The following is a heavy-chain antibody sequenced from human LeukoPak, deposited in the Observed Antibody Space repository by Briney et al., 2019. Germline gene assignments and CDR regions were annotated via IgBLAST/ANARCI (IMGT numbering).Heavy chain of an antibody. CDR2: ISSTSRYI. Sequence: GGSLRLSCVASGFTFSSYSMNWVRQAPGKGLEWVSCISSTSRYIYYADSVKGRFTISRDNAKNSLYLQMNSLRAEDTAVYYCARDLYYYDSSGLIDYWGQGTLVSVSS. CDR1: GFTFSSYS. D-gene: IGHD3-22*01. V-gene: IGHV3-21*01. J-gene: IGHJ4*02. CDR3: ARDLYYYDSSGLIDY.